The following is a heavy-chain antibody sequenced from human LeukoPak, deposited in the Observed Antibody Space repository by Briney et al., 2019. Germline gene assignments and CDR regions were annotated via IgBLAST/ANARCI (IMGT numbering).Heavy chain of an antibody. CDR3: ATEGSGWYYFDY. D-gene: IGHD6-19*01. CDR2: INPNSGGT. J-gene: IGHJ4*02. CDR1: GYTFTGYY. Sequence: ASVKLSCKASGYTFTGYYMHWVRQAPGQGLEWMGRINPNSGGTNYAQKFQGRVTMTRDTSISTAYMELSRLRSDDTAVYYCATEGSGWYYFDYWGQGTLVTVSS. V-gene: IGHV1-2*06.